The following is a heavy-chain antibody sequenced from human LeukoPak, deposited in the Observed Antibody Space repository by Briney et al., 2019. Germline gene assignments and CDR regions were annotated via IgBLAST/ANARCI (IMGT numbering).Heavy chain of an antibody. J-gene: IGHJ3*02. CDR3: ASEQIVLMVYAQKAAFDI. CDR1: GGSISSYY. D-gene: IGHD2-8*01. V-gene: IGHV4-4*07. Sequence: SETLSLTCTVSGGSISSYYWSWIRQPAGKGLEWIGRIYTSGSTNYNPSLKSRVTMSVDTSKNQFSLKLSSATAADTAVYYCASEQIVLMVYAQKAAFDIWGQGTMVTVSS. CDR2: IYTSGST.